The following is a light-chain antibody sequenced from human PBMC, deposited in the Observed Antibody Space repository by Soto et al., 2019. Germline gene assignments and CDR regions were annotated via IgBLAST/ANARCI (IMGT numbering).Light chain of an antibody. V-gene: IGKV3-20*01. CDR1: QSVSSSY. Sequence: EIVLTQSPGTLSLSPDERAPLSCRASQSVSSSYLAWYQQKTGQAPRLLIYGASSRATGIPDRFSGSGYGTDFTLTISRLEPEDFAVYYCQQYGRSPLTFGGGTNVEIK. J-gene: IGKJ4*01. CDR3: QQYGRSPLT. CDR2: GAS.